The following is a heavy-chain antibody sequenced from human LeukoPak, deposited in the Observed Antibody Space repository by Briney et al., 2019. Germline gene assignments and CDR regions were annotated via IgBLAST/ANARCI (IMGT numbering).Heavy chain of an antibody. CDR2: ISGSGGDT. V-gene: IGHV3-23*01. J-gene: IGHJ4*02. Sequence: GGSLRLSCAASGCTFSSYAMSWVRQAPGPGLERVSAISGSGGDTYYADSVKGRFTISRDNSKNTLYLQMNSLRAEDTAVYYCAKGHYGSGSYGAFSRWAYFDYWGQGTLVTVSS. CDR1: GCTFSSYA. D-gene: IGHD3-10*01. CDR3: AKGHYGSGSYGAFSRWAYFDY.